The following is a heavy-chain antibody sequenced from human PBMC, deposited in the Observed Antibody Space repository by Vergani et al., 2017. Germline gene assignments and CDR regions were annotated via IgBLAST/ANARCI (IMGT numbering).Heavy chain of an antibody. J-gene: IGHJ5*02. CDR2: ISYDGSNK. V-gene: IGHV3-30-3*01. Sequence: QVQLVESGGGVVQPGRSLRLSCAASGFTFSSYAMHWVRQAPGKGLEWVAVISYDGSNKYYADSVKGRFTISRDNSKNTLYLQMSSLRAEDTAVYYCARGVVPAARTGWFDPWGQGTLVTVSS. CDR1: GFTFSSYA. D-gene: IGHD2-2*01. CDR3: ARGVVPAARTGWFDP.